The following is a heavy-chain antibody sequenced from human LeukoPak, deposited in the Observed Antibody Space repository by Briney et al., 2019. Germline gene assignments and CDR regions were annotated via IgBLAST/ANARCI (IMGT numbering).Heavy chain of an antibody. CDR1: GGTFNNSA. Sequence: SVKVSCKTSGGTFNNSAISWVRQAPGQGLEWLGGIMPLFGTAGYAQKFQGRVTMTTDTSTSTAYMELRSLRSDDTAVYYCARDTRYSSGYYFDAFDIWGQGTMVTVSS. D-gene: IGHD3-22*01. CDR3: ARDTRYSSGYYFDAFDI. CDR2: IMPLFGTA. V-gene: IGHV1-69*05. J-gene: IGHJ3*02.